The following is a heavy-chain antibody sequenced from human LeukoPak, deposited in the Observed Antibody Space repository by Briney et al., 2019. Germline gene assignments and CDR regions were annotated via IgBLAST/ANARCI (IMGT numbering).Heavy chain of an antibody. D-gene: IGHD1-26*01. J-gene: IGHJ5*02. CDR1: GGTFSSYA. Sequence: ASVKVSCKASGGTFSSYAISWVRQAPGQGLEWMGRIIPIFGIANYAQKFQGRVTITADKSTSTAYMELSSLRSEDTAVYYCAREWELLGLNNWFDPLGQGTLVTVSS. CDR3: AREWELLGLNNWFDP. V-gene: IGHV1-69*04. CDR2: IIPIFGIA.